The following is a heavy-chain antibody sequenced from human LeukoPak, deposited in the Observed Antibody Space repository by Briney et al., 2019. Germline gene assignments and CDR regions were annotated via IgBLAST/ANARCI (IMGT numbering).Heavy chain of an antibody. D-gene: IGHD2-2*01. V-gene: IGHV1-69*01. CDR1: GGTFSSYA. Sequence: SVKVSCKASGGTFSSYAISWVRQAPGQGLEWMGGIIPIFGTANYAQKFQGRVTITADESTSTAYMELSSLRSEDTAVYYCAGHIVVVPAASNQGDDSFDYWGQGTLVTVSS. J-gene: IGHJ4*02. CDR2: IIPIFGTA. CDR3: AGHIVVVPAASNQGDDSFDY.